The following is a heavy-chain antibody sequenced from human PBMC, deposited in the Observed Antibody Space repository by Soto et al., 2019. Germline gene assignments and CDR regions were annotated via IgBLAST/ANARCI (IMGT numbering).Heavy chain of an antibody. D-gene: IGHD3-3*01. CDR1: VFTFSSYA. Sequence: GWCLRLSCSASVFTFSSYAMSCVLQNPVKVLDWVSAISGSGGSTYYADSVKGRFTISRDNSKNTLYLQMNSLRAEDTAVYYCAKEYGGLYDFWSGSYYFDYWGQGTLVTVSS. J-gene: IGHJ4*02. CDR2: ISGSGGST. V-gene: IGHV3-23*01. CDR3: AKEYGGLYDFWSGSYYFDY.